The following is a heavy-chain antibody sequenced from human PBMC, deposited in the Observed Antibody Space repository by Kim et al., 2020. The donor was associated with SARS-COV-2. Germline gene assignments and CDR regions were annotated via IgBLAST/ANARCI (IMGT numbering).Heavy chain of an antibody. Sequence: SETLSLTCTVSGGSISSSSYYWGWIRQPPGKGLEWIGSIYYSGSTYYNPSLKSRVTISVDTSKNQFSLKLSSVTAADTAVYYCARGAAGIQLWANYYYYGMDVWGQGTTVTVSS. CDR1: GGSISSSSYY. CDR2: IYYSGST. D-gene: IGHD5-18*01. V-gene: IGHV4-39*07. CDR3: ARGAAGIQLWANYYYYGMDV. J-gene: IGHJ6*02.